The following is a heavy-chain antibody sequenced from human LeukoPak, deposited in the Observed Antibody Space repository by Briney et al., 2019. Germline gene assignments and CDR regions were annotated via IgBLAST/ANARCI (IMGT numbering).Heavy chain of an antibody. V-gene: IGHV4-30-4*07. CDR1: GGSISSGGYS. CDR3: AKGAGGFSYYNWFDP. D-gene: IGHD5-18*01. CDR2: IYYSGST. Sequence: SETLSLTCAVSGGSISSGGYSWSWIRQPPGKGLEWIGYIYYSGSTYYSPSLESRVTVSVDTSKNQFSLKLASVTAADTAIYYCAKGAGGFSYYNWFDPWGQGTLVTVSS. J-gene: IGHJ5*02.